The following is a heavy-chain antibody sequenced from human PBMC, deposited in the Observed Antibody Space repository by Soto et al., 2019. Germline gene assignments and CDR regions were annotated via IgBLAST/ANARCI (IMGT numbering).Heavy chain of an antibody. V-gene: IGHV1-69*13. CDR1: GGTFSSYA. Sequence: SVKVSCKASGGTFSSYAVSWVRQAPGQGLEWMGGIIPIFGTANYAQKFQGRVTITADESTSTAYMELSSLRSEDTAVYYCARAGQWLVHGYYYGMDVWGQGTTVTVSS. CDR2: IIPIFGTA. D-gene: IGHD6-19*01. J-gene: IGHJ6*02. CDR3: ARAGQWLVHGYYYGMDV.